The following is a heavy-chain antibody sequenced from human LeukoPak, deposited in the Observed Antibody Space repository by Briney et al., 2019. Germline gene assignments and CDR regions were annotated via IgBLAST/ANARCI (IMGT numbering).Heavy chain of an antibody. CDR2: IDTGVNT. V-gene: IGHV3-53*01. CDR3: ARDPNY. Sequence: TGGSLRLSCAASGFTVINNYMSWVRQAPGKGLEWVSIIDTGVNTYYADSVKGRFTISRDNSKNTLYLQMNSLRAEDTAMYYCARDPNYWGQGTLDTVSS. CDR1: GFTVINNY. J-gene: IGHJ4*02.